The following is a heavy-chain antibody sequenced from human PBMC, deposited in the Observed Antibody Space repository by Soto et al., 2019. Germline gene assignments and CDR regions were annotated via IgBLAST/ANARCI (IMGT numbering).Heavy chain of an antibody. V-gene: IGHV1-2*04. CDR1: GYTVTGYY. D-gene: IGHD2-15*01. J-gene: IGHJ6*02. Sequence: PVKVSCEASGYTVTGYYMHWVRQANEQGLEWMGWINPNSGGTNYAQKFQGWVTMTRDTSTSTVYMELSSLRSEDTAVYYCARTVCSGGSCYSGVWNYYYGMDVWGQGTTVTVSS. CDR2: INPNSGGT. CDR3: ARTVCSGGSCYSGVWNYYYGMDV.